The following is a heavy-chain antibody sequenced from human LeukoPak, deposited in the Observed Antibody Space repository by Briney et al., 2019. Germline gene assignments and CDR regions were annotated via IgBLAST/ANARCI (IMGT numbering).Heavy chain of an antibody. J-gene: IGHJ4*02. D-gene: IGHD3-22*01. Sequence: GGSLRLSCTASGFTFSGHWIHWVRQAPGRGLVWVSRINEDGTDSMYAESVKGRFTISRDNAKNTVYLQMNSLRAEDTAVYYCARVAHRLVVASLDYWGQGTLVTVSS. V-gene: IGHV3-74*03. CDR1: GFTFSGHW. CDR3: ARVAHRLVVASLDY. CDR2: INEDGTDS.